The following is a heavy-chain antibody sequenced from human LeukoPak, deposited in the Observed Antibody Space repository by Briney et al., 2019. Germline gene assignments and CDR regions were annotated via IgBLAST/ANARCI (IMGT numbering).Heavy chain of an antibody. CDR2: INGGGDAT. CDR1: GFTFSNYW. CDR3: ARCTASCYANAFDV. V-gene: IGHV3-23*01. J-gene: IGHJ3*01. Sequence: GGSLRLSCAASGFTFSNYWMHWVRQAPGKRLEWVSAINGGGDATEYADSVKGRFTISRDNSKNTLYLQMNSLRPEDTAVYYCARCTASCYANAFDVWGQGTLLAVSS. D-gene: IGHD2-2*01.